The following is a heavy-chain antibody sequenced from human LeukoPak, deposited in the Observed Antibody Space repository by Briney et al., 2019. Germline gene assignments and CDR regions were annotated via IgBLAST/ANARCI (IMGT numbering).Heavy chain of an antibody. CDR1: GFTFRSYS. CDR3: ARDLRSMDSSGYYYIDY. D-gene: IGHD3-22*01. J-gene: IGHJ4*02. V-gene: IGHV3-21*01. Sequence: GGSLRLSCAASGFTFRSYSMNWVRQAPGKGLEWVSSVSSSGYIYYGDSVKGRFTISRDNAKNSLYLQMNSLRAEDTAVYFCARDLRSMDSSGYYYIDYWGQGTLVTVSS. CDR2: VSSSGYI.